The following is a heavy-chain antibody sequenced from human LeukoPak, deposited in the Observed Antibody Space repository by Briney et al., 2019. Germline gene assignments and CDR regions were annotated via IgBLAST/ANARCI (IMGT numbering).Heavy chain of an antibody. D-gene: IGHD3-10*01. CDR1: GFTFSSYE. J-gene: IGHJ4*01. CDR3: ARDLYGSGSFDY. V-gene: IGHV3-48*03. Sequence: GGSLRLSCAASGFTFSSYEMNWVRQAPGKGLEWVSYISSSGSTIYYADSVKGRFTISRDNAKNSLYLQMNSLRAEDTAVYYCARDLYGSGSFDYWGQEPWSPTPQ. CDR2: ISSSGSTI.